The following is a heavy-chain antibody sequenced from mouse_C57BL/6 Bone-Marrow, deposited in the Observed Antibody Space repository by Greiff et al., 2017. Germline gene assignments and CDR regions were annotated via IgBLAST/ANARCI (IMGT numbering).Heavy chain of an antibody. Sequence: QVTLKESGPGILQSSQTLSLTCSFSGSSLSTSGMGVRWIRQPSGKGLEWLAHIYWDDDKRYNPSLKSRLTISKDTSRNQVFLKITSVDTADTATYYCARRGDSSGYDYAMDYWGQGTSVTVSS. CDR1: GSSLSTSGMG. V-gene: IGHV8-12*01. CDR2: IYWDDDK. CDR3: ARRGDSSGYDYAMDY. D-gene: IGHD3-2*02. J-gene: IGHJ4*01.